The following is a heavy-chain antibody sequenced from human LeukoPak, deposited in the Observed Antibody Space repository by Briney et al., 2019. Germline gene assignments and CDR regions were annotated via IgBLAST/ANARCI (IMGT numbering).Heavy chain of an antibody. V-gene: IGHV3-48*04. CDR3: AREGPYYYYMDV. CDR2: ISSSSSTI. J-gene: IGHJ6*03. CDR1: GFTFSSYS. Sequence: PGGSLRLSCAASGFTFSSYSMNWVRQAPGKGLEWVSYISSSSSTIYYADSVKGRFTISRDNAKNSLYLQMNSLRAEDTAVYYCAREGPYYYYMDVSGKATTVTVSS.